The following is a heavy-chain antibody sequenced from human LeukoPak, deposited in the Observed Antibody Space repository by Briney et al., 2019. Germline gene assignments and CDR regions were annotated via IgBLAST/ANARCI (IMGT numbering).Heavy chain of an antibody. V-gene: IGHV4-59*11. J-gene: IGHJ5*02. CDR1: GGSINSHY. Sequence: SETLSLTCIVSGGSINSHYWSWIRQPPGKGLEWIGYIYYSGSTNYNPSLKSRVTISVDTSKNQFSLKLSSVTAADTAVYYCARGIPRGWFDPWGQGTLVTVSS. D-gene: IGHD5-18*01. CDR3: ARGIPRGWFDP. CDR2: IYYSGST.